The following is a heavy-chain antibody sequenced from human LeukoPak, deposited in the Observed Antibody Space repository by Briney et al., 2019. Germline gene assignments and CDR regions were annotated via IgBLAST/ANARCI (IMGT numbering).Heavy chain of an antibody. D-gene: IGHD3-22*01. Sequence: GGSLRLSCAASGFTVSDNYMSWVRQAPGKGLEWVSAISGSGGSTYYADSVKGRFTISRDNSKNTLYLQMNSLRAEDTAVYYCAKDSPYYYDSSGYSDYWGQGTLVTVSS. CDR2: ISGSGGST. CDR1: GFTVSDNY. CDR3: AKDSPYYYDSSGYSDY. V-gene: IGHV3-23*01. J-gene: IGHJ4*02.